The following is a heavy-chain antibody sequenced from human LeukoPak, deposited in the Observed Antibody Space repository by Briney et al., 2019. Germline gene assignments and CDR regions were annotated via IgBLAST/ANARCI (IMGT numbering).Heavy chain of an antibody. J-gene: IGHJ4*02. D-gene: IGHD6-13*01. V-gene: IGHV3-33*01. CDR3: ARDGGNSWYGGGEIFFDY. CDR1: GFTFSSHG. CDR2: IWFDGGNK. Sequence: GGSLRLSCAASGFTFSSHGMHWVRQAPGKGLEWVAVIWFDGGNKYYTDSVKGRFTISRDNSKNTMDLQMSSLRAEDTAVYYCARDGGNSWYGGGEIFFDYWGQGTLVTVSS.